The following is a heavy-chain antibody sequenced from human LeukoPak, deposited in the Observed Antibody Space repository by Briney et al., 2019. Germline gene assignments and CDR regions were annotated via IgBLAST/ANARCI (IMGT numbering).Heavy chain of an antibody. D-gene: IGHD1-26*01. CDR2: IYYSGST. Sequence: SETLSLTCTVSGGSISSYYWSWIRRPPGKGLEWIGYIYYSGSTNYNPSLKSRVTISVDTSKNQFSLKLSSVTAADTAVYYCTRDRPPWGYYGMDVWGQGTTVTVSS. CDR3: TRDRPPWGYYGMDV. J-gene: IGHJ6*02. CDR1: GGSISSYY. V-gene: IGHV4-59*01.